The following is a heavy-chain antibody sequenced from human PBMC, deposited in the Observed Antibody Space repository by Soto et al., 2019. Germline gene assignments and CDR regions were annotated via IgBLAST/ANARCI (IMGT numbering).Heavy chain of an antibody. CDR3: TRGYCTSNSCHYYYDY. J-gene: IGHJ4*02. CDR1: GGSFSGYY. D-gene: IGHD2-2*01. Sequence: SETLSLTCAVYGGSFSGYYWSWIRQTPGKGLEWIGEINHSGSTNYNPSLKGRVTISVDTSKNLFSLKLSSVAAADTAVYYCTRGYCTSNSCHYYYDYWGQGTPVTVSS. V-gene: IGHV4-34*01. CDR2: INHSGST.